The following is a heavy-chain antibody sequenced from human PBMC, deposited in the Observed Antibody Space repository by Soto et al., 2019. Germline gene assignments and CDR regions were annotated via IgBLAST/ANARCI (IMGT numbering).Heavy chain of an antibody. CDR3: ARDLWVRGVKNDYYGMDV. V-gene: IGHV3-30-3*01. CDR2: ISYDGSNK. J-gene: IGHJ6*02. CDR1: GFTFSSYA. D-gene: IGHD3-10*01. Sequence: GGSLRLSCAASGFTFSSYAMHWVRQAPGKGLEWVAVISYDGSNKYYADSVKGRFTISRDNSKNTLYLQMNSLRAEDTAVYYCARDLWVRGVKNDYYGMDVWGQGTTVTSP.